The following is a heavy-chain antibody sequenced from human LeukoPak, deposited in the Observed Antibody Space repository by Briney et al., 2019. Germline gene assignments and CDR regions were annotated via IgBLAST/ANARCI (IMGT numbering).Heavy chain of an antibody. CDR3: AKHLGVLDY. Sequence: PGGSLRLSCAASGFTFRSNAMNWVRQAPGKGLEWVSAISGSGGSTYYADSVKGRFTISRDNSKNTLYLQMNSLRAEDTAIYYCAKHLGVLDYWGQGTLVTVSS. V-gene: IGHV3-23*01. CDR2: ISGSGGST. J-gene: IGHJ4*02. D-gene: IGHD2-8*01. CDR1: GFTFRSNA.